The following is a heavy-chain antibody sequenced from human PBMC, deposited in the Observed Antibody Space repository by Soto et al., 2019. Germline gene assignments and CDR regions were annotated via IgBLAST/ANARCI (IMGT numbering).Heavy chain of an antibody. Sequence: GGSLRLSCAASGFTFSSCSMNWVRQAPGKGLEWVSSISSNSHYIYYADSVKGRFTISRDNAKNSLYLQMNSLRVEDTAVYYCATELRKRRDGYNWREYYYYYYGMDVWGQGTTVTVSS. D-gene: IGHD5-12*01. J-gene: IGHJ6*02. CDR1: GFTFSSCS. V-gene: IGHV3-21*01. CDR2: ISSNSHYI. CDR3: ATELRKRRDGYNWREYYYYYYGMDV.